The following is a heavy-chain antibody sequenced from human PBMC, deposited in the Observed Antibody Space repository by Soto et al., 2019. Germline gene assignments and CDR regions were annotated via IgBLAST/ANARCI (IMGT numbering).Heavy chain of an antibody. Sequence: GESLKISCSGSGYIFSSYWIGWVRQMPGKGLEWMGIIYPADSETRYSPSFQGQVTISADKSISTAYLQWSSLKASDTAMYYCARQLMAYGMDVWGQGTTVTVSS. D-gene: IGHD3-10*01. CDR1: GYIFSSYW. V-gene: IGHV5-51*01. J-gene: IGHJ6*02. CDR3: ARQLMAYGMDV. CDR2: IYPADSET.